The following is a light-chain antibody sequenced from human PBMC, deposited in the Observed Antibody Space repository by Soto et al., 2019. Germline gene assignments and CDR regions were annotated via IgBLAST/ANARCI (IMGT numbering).Light chain of an antibody. Sequence: QSVLTQPPSASGSPGQSVTISCTGTSSDVGGYNYVSWYQQHPGKAPKLMIYEVSKRPSGVPDRFSGSKSGNTACLTVSGLQGEDEADYYCSSYAGSNKPYVFGTGTKLTVL. CDR2: EVS. J-gene: IGLJ1*01. CDR1: SSDVGGYNY. V-gene: IGLV2-8*01. CDR3: SSYAGSNKPYV.